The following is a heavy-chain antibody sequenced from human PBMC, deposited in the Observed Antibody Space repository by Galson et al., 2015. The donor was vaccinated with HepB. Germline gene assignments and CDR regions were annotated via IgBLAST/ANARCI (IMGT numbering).Heavy chain of an antibody. CDR2: ISGSGGST. D-gene: IGHD1-26*01. V-gene: IGHV3-23*01. CDR3: AKDGYSGSLGPEYYLDY. J-gene: IGHJ4*02. Sequence: SLRLSCAASGFTFSSYAMSWVRQAPGKGLEWVSAISGSGGSTYYADSVKGRFTISRDNSKNTLYLQMNSLRAEDTAVYYCAKDGYSGSLGPEYYLDYWGKGTLVTVSS. CDR1: GFTFSSYA.